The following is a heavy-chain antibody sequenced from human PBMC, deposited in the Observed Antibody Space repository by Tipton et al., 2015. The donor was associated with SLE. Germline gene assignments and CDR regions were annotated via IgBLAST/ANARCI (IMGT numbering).Heavy chain of an antibody. CDR1: GGSISSSSYY. J-gene: IGHJ4*02. D-gene: IGHD6-13*01. Sequence: TLSLTCTVSGGSISSSSYYWGWIRQPPGKGLEWIGSIYYSGSTYYNPSLKSRVTISVDTSKNQFSLKLSSVTAADTAVYYCAIGSQLSPFDYWGQGTLVTVSS. CDR2: IYYSGST. CDR3: AIGSQLSPFDY. V-gene: IGHV4-39*01.